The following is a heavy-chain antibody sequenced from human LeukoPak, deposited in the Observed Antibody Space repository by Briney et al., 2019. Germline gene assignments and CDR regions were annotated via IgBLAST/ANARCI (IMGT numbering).Heavy chain of an antibody. CDR3: ARDLYYDGSGNNWFDP. CDR1: GYTFTGYY. CDR2: INPNSGGT. J-gene: IGHJ5*02. Sequence: ASVKVSCKASGYTFTGYYMHWVRQAPGQGLEWMGRINPNSGGTNYAQKFQGRVTMTRDTSISTAYMELSRLRSDDTAVYYCARDLYYDGSGNNWFDPWGQGTLVTVSS. D-gene: IGHD3-22*01. V-gene: IGHV1-2*06.